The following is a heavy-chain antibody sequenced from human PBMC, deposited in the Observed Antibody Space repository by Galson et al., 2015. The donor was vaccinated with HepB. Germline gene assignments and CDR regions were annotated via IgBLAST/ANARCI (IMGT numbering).Heavy chain of an antibody. CDR2: ISYDGSNK. CDR3: ARDLIGYYDSSGYAALGAFDI. J-gene: IGHJ3*02. CDR1: GFTFSSYA. D-gene: IGHD3-22*01. V-gene: IGHV3-30*04. Sequence: SLRLSCAASGFTFSSYAMHWVRQAPGKGLEWVAVISYDGSNKYYADSVKGRFTISRDNSKNTLYLQMNSLRAEDTAVYYCARDLIGYYDSSGYAALGAFDIWGQGTMVTVSS.